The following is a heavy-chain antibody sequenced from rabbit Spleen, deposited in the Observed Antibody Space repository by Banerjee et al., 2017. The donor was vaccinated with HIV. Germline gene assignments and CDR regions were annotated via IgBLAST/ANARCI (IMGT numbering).Heavy chain of an antibody. J-gene: IGHJ6*01. CDR1: GFSFSPVNW. CDR3: ARDTSSSFSSYGMDL. D-gene: IGHD1-1*01. V-gene: IGHV1S40*01. CDR2: IYAGSSGTT. Sequence: QSLEESGGDLVKPGASLTLTCTASGFSFSPVNWIYWVRQAPGKGLEWIACIYAGSSGTTYYASWAKGRFTISKTSSTTVTLQVTRLTAADTATYFCARDTSSSFSSYGMDLWGQGTLVTVS.